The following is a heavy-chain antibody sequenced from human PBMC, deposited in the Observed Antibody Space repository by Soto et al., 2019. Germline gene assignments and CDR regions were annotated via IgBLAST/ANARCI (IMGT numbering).Heavy chain of an antibody. D-gene: IGHD1-1*01. J-gene: IGHJ3*02. CDR2: TYYRSEWHS. CDR1: GDSVTSHSAA. CDR3: ARGKVETIDAFDI. V-gene: IGHV6-1*01. Sequence: TLSLTCGISGDSVTSHSAACNWLRQSPSRGLEWLGRTYYRSEWHSDYAVSVKSRISINPDTSKNQCSLQLNSVTPEDTAVYCCARGKVETIDAFDIWGQGTMVTVSS.